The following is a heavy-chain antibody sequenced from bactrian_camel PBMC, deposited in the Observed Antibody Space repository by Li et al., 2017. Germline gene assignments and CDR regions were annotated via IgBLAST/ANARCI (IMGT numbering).Heavy chain of an antibody. D-gene: IGHD1*01. CDR2: IGSNGSL. J-gene: IGHJ4*01. V-gene: IGHV3S55*01. Sequence: VQLVESGGGLVQAGGSLRLSCAYSGYSDSVYCMGWFRQTPGNERERVATIGSNGSLRYADFAKGRFTISRDNAKETLYLQMNSLKTEDAAVYYCAADPFGGAAERSVLGFAFHYWGQGTQVTVS. CDR3: AADPFGGAAERSVLGFAFHY. CDR1: GYSDSVYC.